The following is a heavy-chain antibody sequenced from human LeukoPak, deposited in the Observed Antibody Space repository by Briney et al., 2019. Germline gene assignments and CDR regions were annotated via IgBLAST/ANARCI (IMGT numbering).Heavy chain of an antibody. J-gene: IGHJ4*02. CDR3: ARRTAMVRLDY. D-gene: IGHD5-18*01. CDR1: GFTFSSYA. Sequence: GRSLRLSCAASGFTFSSYAMHWVRQAPGKGLDWVAVISYDGSNKYYADSVKGRFTISRDNSKNTLYLQMNSLRAEDTAVYYCARRTAMVRLDYWGQGPLVTVSS. CDR2: ISYDGSNK. V-gene: IGHV3-30-3*01.